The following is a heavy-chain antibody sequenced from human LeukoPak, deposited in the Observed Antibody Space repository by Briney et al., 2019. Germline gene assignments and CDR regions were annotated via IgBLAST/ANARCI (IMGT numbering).Heavy chain of an antibody. J-gene: IGHJ4*02. CDR3: AKDRMVRGVPPDY. Sequence: GGSLRLSCAASGFTFSSYGMHWVRQAPGKGLEWVAFIRYDGSNKYYADSVKGRFTISRDNSKNTLYLQMNSLRAEDTAVYYRAKDRMVRGVPPDYWGQGTLVTVSS. V-gene: IGHV3-30*02. CDR2: IRYDGSNK. D-gene: IGHD3-10*01. CDR1: GFTFSSYG.